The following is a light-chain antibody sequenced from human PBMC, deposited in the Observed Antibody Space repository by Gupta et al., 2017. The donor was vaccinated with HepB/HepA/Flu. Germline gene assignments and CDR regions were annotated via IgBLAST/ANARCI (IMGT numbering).Light chain of an antibody. J-gene: IGKJ2*01. CDR2: GAS. CDR1: QSINSN. V-gene: IGKV3-15*01. Sequence: EVVLTQSPATLSVSPGERATLSCRASQSINSNLPWYQQQPGQVPRLPMYGASTRAPGVPARFRGSGYGTEFTRIISSMKSEDSAVYYCQQYKNGPYTFGQGTKLEIK. CDR3: QQYKNGPYT.